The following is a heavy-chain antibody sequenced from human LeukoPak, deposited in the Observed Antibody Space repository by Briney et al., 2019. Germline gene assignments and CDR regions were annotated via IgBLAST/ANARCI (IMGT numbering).Heavy chain of an antibody. CDR1: GFIFSSFG. CDR2: IWHDRSNK. CDR3: ARVGDYENSGSQPFDY. J-gene: IGHJ4*02. Sequence: GGSLRLSCAASGFIFSSFGMHWVRQAPGKGLEWVAVIWHDRSNKYYLDSVKGRFTISRDNAKNTLYLQMNNLRVEDTAVYYCARVGDYENSGSQPFDYWGQGTLVTVSS. V-gene: IGHV3-33*01. D-gene: IGHD3-22*01.